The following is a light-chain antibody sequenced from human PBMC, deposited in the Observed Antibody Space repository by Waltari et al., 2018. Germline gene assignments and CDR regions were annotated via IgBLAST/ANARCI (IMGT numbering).Light chain of an antibody. CDR3: QQYYDLPLT. CDR1: QDIRNF. V-gene: IGKV1-33*01. Sequence: DIQMTQSPSSLSASVGDIVSITCQASQDIRNFLNWFQLKRGKSPKVLIYDASNLETGVPSRFSGRKSGTEFTLTISGLQPEDFATYFCQQYYDLPLTFGGGTKVEI. CDR2: DAS. J-gene: IGKJ4*01.